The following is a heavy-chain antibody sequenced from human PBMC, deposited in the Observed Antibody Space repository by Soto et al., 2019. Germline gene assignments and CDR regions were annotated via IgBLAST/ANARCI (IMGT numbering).Heavy chain of an antibody. V-gene: IGHV1-2*02. Sequence: ASVKVSCKASGYTFTGKYLHWVRQAPGQGLEWMGWINPNSGVTNYAEKFQGRVTITRDTSASTAYMELSSLRSEDTAVYYCARSQGGWSDGMDVWGQGTTVTVSS. CDR3: ARSQGGWSDGMDV. CDR1: GYTFTGKY. J-gene: IGHJ6*02. CDR2: INPNSGVT. D-gene: IGHD6-19*01.